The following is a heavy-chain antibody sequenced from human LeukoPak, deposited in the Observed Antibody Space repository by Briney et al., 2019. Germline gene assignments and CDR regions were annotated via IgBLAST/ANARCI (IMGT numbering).Heavy chain of an antibody. J-gene: IGHJ5*02. CDR2: IYYSGST. D-gene: IGHD3-10*01. Sequence: SETLSLTCTVSGGSISSGGYYWSWIRQHPGKGLEWIGYIYYSGSTYYNPSLKSRVTLSVDTSKNQFSLKLSSVTAADTAVYYCARDQRGITMVRGVINQRSAWFDPWGQGTLVTVSS. V-gene: IGHV4-31*03. CDR3: ARDQRGITMVRGVINQRSAWFDP. CDR1: GGSISSGGYY.